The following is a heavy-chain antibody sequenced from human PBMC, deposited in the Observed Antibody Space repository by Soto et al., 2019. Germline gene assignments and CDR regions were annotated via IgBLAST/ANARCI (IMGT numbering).Heavy chain of an antibody. CDR2: IYFSGSA. V-gene: IGHV4-59*08. CDR1: GGSITSYY. D-gene: IGHD5-12*01. J-gene: IGHJ4*02. CDR3: AGRYSGYGDY. Sequence: PSETLSLTCTVSGGSITSYYWSWIRQPPGKGLEWIGYIYFSGSANYNPSLKSRVTISVDTSKNQFSLKLSSVTAADTAVYYCAGRYSGYGDYWGQGTLVTVS.